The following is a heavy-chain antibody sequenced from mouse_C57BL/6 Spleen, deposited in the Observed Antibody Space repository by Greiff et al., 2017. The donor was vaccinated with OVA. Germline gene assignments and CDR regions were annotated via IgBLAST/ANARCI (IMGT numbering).Heavy chain of an antibody. V-gene: IGHV7-1*01. CDR1: GFTFSDFY. Sequence: EVMLVESGGGLVQSGRSLRLSCATSGFTFSDFYMEWVRQAPGKGLEWIAASRNKANDYTTEYSASVKGRFIVSRDTSQSILYLQMNALRAEDTAIYYCARDSTGTGYFDYWGQGTTLTVSS. CDR3: ARDSTGTGYFDY. D-gene: IGHD4-1*01. CDR2: SRNKANDYTT. J-gene: IGHJ2*01.